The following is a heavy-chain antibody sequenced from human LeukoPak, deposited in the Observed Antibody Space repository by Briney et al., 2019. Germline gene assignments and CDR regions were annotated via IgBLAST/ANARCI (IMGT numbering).Heavy chain of an antibody. V-gene: IGHV4-59*08. CDR1: GDSIGSYY. J-gene: IGHJ4*02. CDR3: ARHRYGDVYYFDF. D-gene: IGHD3-16*01. CDR2: IYYTGST. Sequence: SETLSLTCTVSGDSIGSYYWSWIRQPPGKGLEWVGYIYYTGSTNYNPSLKSRATISVDTSNNQFSLKVSAATAADTAVYYCARHRYGDVYYFDFWGQGTLVSVSS.